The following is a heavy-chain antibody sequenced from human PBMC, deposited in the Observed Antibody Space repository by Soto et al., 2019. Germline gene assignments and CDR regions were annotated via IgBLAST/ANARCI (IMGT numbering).Heavy chain of an antibody. CDR1: GFTFSSYA. CDR2: ISYDGSNK. Sequence: PGGSLRLSCAASGFTFSSYAMHWVRQAPGKGLEWVAVISYDGSNKYYADSVKGRFTISRDNSKNTLYLQMNSLRAEDTAVYYCAREYEYFDWLLSSYYYYGMDVWGQGTTVTVSS. D-gene: IGHD3-9*01. J-gene: IGHJ6*02. CDR3: AREYEYFDWLLSSYYYYGMDV. V-gene: IGHV3-30-3*01.